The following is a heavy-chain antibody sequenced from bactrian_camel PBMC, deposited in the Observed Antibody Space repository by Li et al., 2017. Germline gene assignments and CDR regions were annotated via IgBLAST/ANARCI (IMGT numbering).Heavy chain of an antibody. Sequence: VQLVESGGGSVQVGGSLTLSCEVSGSTDGTWCMAWYRQGPATDREGVGFIYTGSGAAYYTDSVKGRFSISQDNAKNTVYLQMNSLNSEDTAMYYCAADPLAWLLPLCRFDVARYKLWGQGTQVTVS. V-gene: IGHV3S1*01. D-gene: IGHD1*01. CDR2: IYTGSGAA. CDR1: GSTDGTWC. CDR3: AADPLAWLLPLCRFDVARYKL. J-gene: IGHJ4*01.